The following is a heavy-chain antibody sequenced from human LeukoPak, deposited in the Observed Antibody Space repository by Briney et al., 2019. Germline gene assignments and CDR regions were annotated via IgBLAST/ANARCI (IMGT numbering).Heavy chain of an antibody. CDR2: IIPILGIV. J-gene: IGHJ4*02. CDR3: ATYCSSTSCYDY. V-gene: IGHV1-69*02. D-gene: IGHD2-2*01. Sequence: SVKVSCKASGGTFSSYTISWVRQAPGQGLEWMGRIIPILGIVNYAQKFQGRVTITADKSTSTAYMELSSLRSEDTAVYYCATYCSSTSCYDYWGQGTLVTVSS. CDR1: GGTFSSYT.